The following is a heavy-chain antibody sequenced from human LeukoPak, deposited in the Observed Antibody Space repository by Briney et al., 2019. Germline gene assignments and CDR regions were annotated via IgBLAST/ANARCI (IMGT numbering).Heavy chain of an antibody. CDR3: ARERAYYYDSSGYYPHDAFDI. D-gene: IGHD3-22*01. V-gene: IGHV4-59*01. Sequence: SETLSLTCTVSGGSISSYYWSWIRQPPGKGLEWIGYIYYSGSTNYNPSLKSRVTISVDTSKNQFSLKLSSVTAADTAVYYCARERAYYYDSSGYYPHDAFDIWGQGTMVTVSS. CDR1: GGSISSYY. CDR2: IYYSGST. J-gene: IGHJ3*02.